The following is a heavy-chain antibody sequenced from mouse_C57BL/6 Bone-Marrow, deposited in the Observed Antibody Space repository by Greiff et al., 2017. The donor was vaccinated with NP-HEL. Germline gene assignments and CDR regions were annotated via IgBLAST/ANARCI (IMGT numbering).Heavy chain of an antibody. Sequence: QVQLQQSGPELVKPGASVKLSCKASGYAFTSSWMNWVKQRPGKGLEWIGRIYPGDGDTNYNRKFKGKATLTADKSSSTAYMQLSSLTSEDSAVYFCEKRGGWLSPWFAYWGQGTLVTVSA. V-gene: IGHV1-82*01. J-gene: IGHJ3*01. CDR2: IYPGDGDT. CDR3: EKRGGWLSPWFAY. CDR1: GYAFTSSW. D-gene: IGHD2-3*01.